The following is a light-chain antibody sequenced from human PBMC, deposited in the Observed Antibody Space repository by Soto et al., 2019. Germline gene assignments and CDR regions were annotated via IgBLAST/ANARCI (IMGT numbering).Light chain of an antibody. V-gene: IGLV3-9*01. CDR2: RDT. CDR1: SIGTKS. CDR3: QVWDSSTVV. J-gene: IGLJ2*01. Sequence: SYELPQPLSVSVALGQTARITCGGNSIGTKSVHWYQQKPGQAPVLVIYRDTNRPSGIPERFSGSNSGNTATLTISRAQAGDEADYYCQVWDSSTVVFGGGTKLTVL.